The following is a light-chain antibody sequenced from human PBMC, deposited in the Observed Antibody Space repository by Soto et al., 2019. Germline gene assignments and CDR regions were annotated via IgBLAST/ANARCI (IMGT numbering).Light chain of an antibody. Sequence: DIQMTQSPSTLSASVGDRVTITCRASQSISSWLAWYQQKPGKAPKLLIYDASSLESGAPSRFSGSGSGTEFNLAISSLQPDDVATYYCQPYNSYSLYFGGGTKVEIK. CDR3: QPYNSYSLY. CDR2: DAS. J-gene: IGKJ4*01. CDR1: QSISSW. V-gene: IGKV1-5*01.